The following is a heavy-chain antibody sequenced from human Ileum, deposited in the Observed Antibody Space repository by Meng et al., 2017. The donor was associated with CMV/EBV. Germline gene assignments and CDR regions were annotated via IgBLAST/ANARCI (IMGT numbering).Heavy chain of an antibody. V-gene: IGHV3-23*01. CDR3: AKEQACSSDNCYKRSGNWFDP. CDR1: GFTFSKAW. D-gene: IGHD2-2*02. J-gene: IGHJ5*02. CDR2: VSDSGGKT. Sequence: GGSLRFSCVASGFTFSKAWMTWVRQAPGKGLEWVSAVSDSGGKTYYADSVKGRFTISRDNSKNTLYLQINSLRDKDTAIYYSAKEQACSSDNCYKRSGNWFDPWGRGTQVTVSS.